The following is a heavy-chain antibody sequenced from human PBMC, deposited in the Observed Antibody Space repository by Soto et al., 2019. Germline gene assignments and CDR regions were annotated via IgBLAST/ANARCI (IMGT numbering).Heavy chain of an antibody. D-gene: IGHD2-15*01. V-gene: IGHV3-48*02. J-gene: IGHJ6*02. CDR1: GFTFSAYA. CDR2: ISSRSDTL. Sequence: GGSLRLSCEGSGFTFSAYAMNWVRQAPGKGLEWVSYISSRSDTLYYADSVKGRFTISRDNAKNSVYLQVNNLRDEDTAAYYCARDWDIVILSVPIPNYNYGMDVWGQGTTVTVSS. CDR3: ARDWDIVILSVPIPNYNYGMDV.